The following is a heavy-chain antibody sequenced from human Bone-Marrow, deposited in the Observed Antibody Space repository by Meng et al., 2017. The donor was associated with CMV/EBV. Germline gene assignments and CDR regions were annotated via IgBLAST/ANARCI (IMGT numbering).Heavy chain of an antibody. V-gene: IGHV3-53*01. CDR2: IYSGGST. CDR3: ARVDGDFWSGYFCDY. J-gene: IGHJ4*02. Sequence: GGSLRLSCAASGFTVSSNYMSWVRQAPGKGLEWVSVIYSGGSTYYADSVKGRFTISRDNSKNTLYLQMNSLRAEDTAVYYCARVDGDFWSGYFCDYWGQGTLVTFSS. D-gene: IGHD3-3*01. CDR1: GFTVSSNY.